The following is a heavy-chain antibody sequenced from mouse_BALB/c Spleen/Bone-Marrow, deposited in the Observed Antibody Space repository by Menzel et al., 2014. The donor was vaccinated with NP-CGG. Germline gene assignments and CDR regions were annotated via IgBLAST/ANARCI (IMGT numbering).Heavy chain of an antibody. Sequence: EAQLVESGGCLVQPGGSLKLSCAASGFTFSSYGMSRVRQTPDKRLELVATINTNGGNTYYPDSVKGRFTISRDNAKNTLYLQMSSLKSEDTAMYYCARGLDYWGQGTTLTVSS. V-gene: IGHV5-6-3*01. CDR3: ARGLDY. J-gene: IGHJ2*01. CDR2: INTNGGNT. CDR1: GFTFSSYG.